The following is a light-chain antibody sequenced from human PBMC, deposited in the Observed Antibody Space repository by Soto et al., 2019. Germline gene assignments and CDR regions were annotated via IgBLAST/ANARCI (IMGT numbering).Light chain of an antibody. Sequence: EIVMTQSPATLSVSPGERATLSCRASQSVSSNLAWYQQKPGQAPRLLIYGASTRATGIPARFSGSGYGTEFTLTISSLQSEDFAVYYCQQYNNFWTFGQGTKVEIK. CDR1: QSVSSN. CDR3: QQYNNFWT. CDR2: GAS. J-gene: IGKJ1*01. V-gene: IGKV3-15*01.